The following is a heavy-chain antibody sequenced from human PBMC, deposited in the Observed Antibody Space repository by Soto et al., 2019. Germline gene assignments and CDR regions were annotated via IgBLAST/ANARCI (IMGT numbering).Heavy chain of an antibody. CDR1: GYRFTIYW. CDR3: AFLDTSLDFDF. D-gene: IGHD3-3*02. Sequence: GESLKISCKGSGYRFTIYWISWVRQMPGKGLEWMGRIDPSNSYTHYSPSFHGHVTISAGNSISTAYLQWSNLRASDTAIYYCAFLDTSLDFDFWGQGTLVTVSS. V-gene: IGHV5-10-1*01. J-gene: IGHJ4*02. CDR2: IDPSNSYT.